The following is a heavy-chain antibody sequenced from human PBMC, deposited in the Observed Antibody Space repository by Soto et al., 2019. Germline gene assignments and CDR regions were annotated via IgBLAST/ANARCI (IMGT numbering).Heavy chain of an antibody. CDR3: TRRRRASNHYFDY. D-gene: IGHD7-27*01. Sequence: GGSLRLSCTASGFTFGDYAMSWFRQAPGKGLEWVSFIRSKSYGGATEYAASVKGRFTISRDDSKSIAYLQMDSLRTEDTAVYYCTRRRRASNHYFDYWGQGSLVTVSS. CDR2: IRSKSYGGAT. CDR1: GFTFGDYA. V-gene: IGHV3-49*03. J-gene: IGHJ4*02.